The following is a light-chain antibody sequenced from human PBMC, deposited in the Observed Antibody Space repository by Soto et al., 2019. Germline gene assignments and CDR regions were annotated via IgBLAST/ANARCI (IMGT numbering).Light chain of an antibody. CDR3: QQYESNPPT. J-gene: IGKJ2*01. CDR2: WAS. V-gene: IGKV4-1*01. Sequence: DIVMTQSPDSLAVSLGERATINCKSSQSVLYSSNNKNYLAWYQQRPGQPPKLLIYWASTRESGLPDRFSGSGSGTEFTLTITSLQAEEVAVYYCQQYESNPPTFGQGTKLEIK. CDR1: QSVLYSSNNKNY.